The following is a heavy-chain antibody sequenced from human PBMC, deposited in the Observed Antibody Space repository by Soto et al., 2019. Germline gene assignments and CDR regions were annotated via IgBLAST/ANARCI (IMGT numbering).Heavy chain of an antibody. D-gene: IGHD3-3*01. V-gene: IGHV3-7*01. CDR1: GFTFSSYW. J-gene: IGHJ4*02. Sequence: EVQLVESGGGLVQPGGSLRLSCAASGFTFSSYWMSWVRQAPGKGLEWVANIKQDGSEKYYVDSVKGRFTISRDNAKNSLYLQMNSLRAEDTAVYYCAREVEHYNIRSGYGYWGQGTLVTVSS. CDR2: IKQDGSEK. CDR3: AREVEHYNIRSGYGY.